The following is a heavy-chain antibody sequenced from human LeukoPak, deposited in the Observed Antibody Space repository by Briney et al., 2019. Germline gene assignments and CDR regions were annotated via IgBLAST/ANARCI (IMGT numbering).Heavy chain of an antibody. D-gene: IGHD5-12*01. CDR1: GYTFTSYY. J-gene: IGHJ6*02. Sequence: ASVKVSCKASGYTFTSYYMHWVRQAPGQGLEWMGIINPSGGSTSYAQKFQGRVTMTRDTSTSTVYMELSSLRSEDTAVYYCARGDFGGYDSPADYYYYGMDVWGQGTTVTVSS. CDR3: ARGDFGGYDSPADYYYYGMDV. CDR2: INPSGGST. V-gene: IGHV1-46*01.